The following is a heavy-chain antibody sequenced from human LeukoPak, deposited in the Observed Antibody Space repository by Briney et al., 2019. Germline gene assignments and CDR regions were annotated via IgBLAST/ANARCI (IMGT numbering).Heavy chain of an antibody. CDR2: INPNSGGT. V-gene: IGHV1-2*02. J-gene: IGHJ4*02. Sequence: ASVRLSCTASGYTFTGYYMHWVRQAPGQGLEWMGWINPNSGGTNYAQKFQGRVTMTRDTSISTAYMELSRLRSDDTAVYYCARAVVTMVRGALGYWGQGTLVTVSS. CDR1: GYTFTGYY. D-gene: IGHD3-10*01. CDR3: ARAVVTMVRGALGY.